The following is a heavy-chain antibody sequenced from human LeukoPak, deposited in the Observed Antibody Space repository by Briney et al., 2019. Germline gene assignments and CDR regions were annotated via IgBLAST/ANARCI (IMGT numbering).Heavy chain of an antibody. CDR1: GFTFSSYW. CDR2: IYLDGSRA. J-gene: IGHJ4*02. V-gene: IGHV3-7*01. D-gene: IGHD5-12*01. Sequence: HPGGSLRLSCAVSGFTFSSYWMSWARQSPGKGLEWVANIYLDGSRAYYVDSVKGRFTISRDNAKNSLFLQMNSLSAEDTAVYYCAKSNVATIYFADYWGQGTLVTVSS. CDR3: AKSNVATIYFADY.